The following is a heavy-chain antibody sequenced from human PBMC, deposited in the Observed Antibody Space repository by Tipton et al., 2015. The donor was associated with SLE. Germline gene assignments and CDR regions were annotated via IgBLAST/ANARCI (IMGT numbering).Heavy chain of an antibody. V-gene: IGHV4-34*01. D-gene: IGHD3-16*02. Sequence: TLSLTCAVYGESSSGYFWSWIRQSAGKGLEWIGDIHGGGSSYYNPSLKSRVTISVDTSKNQISLKLTSVTAADTALYYCARGRVDYIRGSYRPSSFDSWGQGTQVTVSS. CDR2: IHGGGSS. CDR1: GESSSGYF. J-gene: IGHJ4*02. CDR3: ARGRVDYIRGSYRPSSFDS.